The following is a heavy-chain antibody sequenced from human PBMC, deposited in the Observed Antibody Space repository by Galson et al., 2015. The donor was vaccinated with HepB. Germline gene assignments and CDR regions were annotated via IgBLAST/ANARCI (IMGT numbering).Heavy chain of an antibody. J-gene: IGHJ5*02. V-gene: IGHV3-33*01. CDR3: AGRRAAAGENWFDP. CDR2: IWYDGSNK. Sequence: SLRLSCAASGFTFSSYGMHWVRQAPGKGLEWVAVIWYDGSNKYYADSVKGRFTISRDNSKNTLYLQMNSLRAEDAAVYYCAGRRAAAGENWFDPWGQGTLVTVSS. CDR1: GFTFSSYG. D-gene: IGHD6-13*01.